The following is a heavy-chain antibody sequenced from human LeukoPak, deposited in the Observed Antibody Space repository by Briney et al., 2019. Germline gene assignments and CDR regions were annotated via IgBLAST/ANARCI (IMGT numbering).Heavy chain of an antibody. V-gene: IGHV4-59*08. Sequence: PSETLSLTCTVSGGSISNHYWSWIRQPPGKGLEWIGYIYYSGSTNYNPSLKSRVIISVDTSKNQFSLKLSSVTAADTAIYYCARSRERICTNPPCYVDLQATWGQGALVTVSP. CDR3: ARSRERICTNPPCYVDLQAT. CDR1: GGSISNHY. D-gene: IGHD2-8*01. CDR2: IYYSGST. J-gene: IGHJ4*02.